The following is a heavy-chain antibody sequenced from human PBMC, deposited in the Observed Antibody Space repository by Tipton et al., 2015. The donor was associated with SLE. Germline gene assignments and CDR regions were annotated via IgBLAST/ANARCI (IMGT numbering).Heavy chain of an antibody. CDR1: GDSITIVGW. V-gene: IGHV4-4*02. D-gene: IGHD3-10*01. J-gene: IGHJ3*02. CDR3: ARGNYFGSGDALDI. CDR2: IDHGGNT. Sequence: SLRLSCAVSGDSITIVGWWTWVRQAPGKGLEWVGHIDHGGNTNHNPSLKSRVTIELDKPRNRFSLKVYSVTAADTAVYYCARGNYFGSGDALDIWGQGTMVRVSS.